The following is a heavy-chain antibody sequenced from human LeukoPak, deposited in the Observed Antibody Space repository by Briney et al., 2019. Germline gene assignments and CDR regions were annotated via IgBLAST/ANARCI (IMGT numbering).Heavy chain of an antibody. CDR2: IYTSGST. J-gene: IGHJ6*03. Sequence: SETLSLTCTVSGGSIGSSNYYWVWIRQPPGKGLEWIGRIYTSGSTNYNPSLKSRVTISVDTSKNQFSLKLSSVTAADTAVYYCARDSSYGYYYYYMDVWGKGTTVTVSS. CDR1: GGSIGSSNYY. D-gene: IGHD4-17*01. V-gene: IGHV4-61*02. CDR3: ARDSSYGYYYYYMDV.